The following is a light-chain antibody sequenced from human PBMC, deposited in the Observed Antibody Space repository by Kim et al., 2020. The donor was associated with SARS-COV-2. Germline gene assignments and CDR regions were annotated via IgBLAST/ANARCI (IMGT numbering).Light chain of an antibody. CDR3: QSYDSSNQV. V-gene: IGLV6-57*02. CDR2: EDN. J-gene: IGLJ3*02. Sequence: GKTVTISCTGGSGSSASKYVQWYQQRPGSAPTTVIYEDNQRPSGVPDRFSGSIDSSSNSASLTISGLKTEDEADYYCQSYDSSNQVFGGGTQLTVL. CDR1: SGSSASKY.